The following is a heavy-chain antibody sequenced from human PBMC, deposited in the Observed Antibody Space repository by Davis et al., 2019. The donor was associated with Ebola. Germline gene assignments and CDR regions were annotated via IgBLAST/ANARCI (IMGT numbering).Heavy chain of an antibody. Sequence: GGSLRLSCAASGFTFTTAWMSWVRQAPGKGLEWVANINQDGSDQQYVGSVKGRFTVSRDNAKNSLYLQLNSLRAEDTAMYYCSRLRRAEAENYWGQGTLVTVSS. CDR1: GFTFTTAW. CDR2: INQDGSDQ. CDR3: SRLRRAEAENY. V-gene: IGHV3-7*03. D-gene: IGHD6-13*01. J-gene: IGHJ4*02.